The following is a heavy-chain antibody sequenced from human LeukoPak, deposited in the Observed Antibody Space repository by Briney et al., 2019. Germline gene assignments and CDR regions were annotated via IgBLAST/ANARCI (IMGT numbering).Heavy chain of an antibody. J-gene: IGHJ4*02. V-gene: IGHV4-59*01. CDR2: IYYSGNT. CDR3: ARSAYYYDLSALAN. D-gene: IGHD3/OR15-3a*01. Sequence: SETLSLTCTVSGGSISSYYWSWIRQFPGKGLEWIGYIYYSGNTNYNPSLKSRVTISVDTSQNQFSLKLSSVTAADTAVYYCARSAYYYDLSALANWGQGTLVTVSS. CDR1: GGSISSYY.